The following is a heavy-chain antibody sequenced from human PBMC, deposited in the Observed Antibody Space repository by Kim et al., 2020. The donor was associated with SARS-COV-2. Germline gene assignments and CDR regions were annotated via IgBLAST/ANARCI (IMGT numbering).Heavy chain of an antibody. Sequence: SETLSLTCTVSGGSISSGSYYWSWIRQPAGKGLEWIGRIYTSGSTNYNPSLKSRVTISVDTSKNQFSLKLSSVTAADTAVYYCAKNEMYSGSYSGSDAFDIWGQGTMVTVSS. CDR1: GGSISSGSYY. J-gene: IGHJ3*02. CDR2: IYTSGST. V-gene: IGHV4-61*02. D-gene: IGHD1-26*01. CDR3: AKNEMYSGSYSGSDAFDI.